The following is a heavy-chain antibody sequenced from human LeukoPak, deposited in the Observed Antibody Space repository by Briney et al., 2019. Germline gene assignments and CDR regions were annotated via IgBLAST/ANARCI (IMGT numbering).Heavy chain of an antibody. J-gene: IGHJ3*02. CDR2: ISGSSSYI. V-gene: IGHV3-21*01. CDR1: GFTFSSYS. Sequence: PGGSLRLSCAASGFTFSSYSINWVRRAPGKGLEWVSSISGSSSYIYYADSVKGRFTISRDNAKKSLYLQMNSLRAEDTAVYYCARDLYIEIISAFDIWGQGTMVTDSS. CDR3: ARDLYIEIISAFDI. D-gene: IGHD2-15*01.